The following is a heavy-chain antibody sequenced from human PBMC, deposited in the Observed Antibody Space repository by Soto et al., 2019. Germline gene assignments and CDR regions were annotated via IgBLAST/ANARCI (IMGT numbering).Heavy chain of an antibody. J-gene: IGHJ5*02. CDR1: GASLSRYY. V-gene: IGHV4-4*07. Sequence: QVVLQESGPGVVKPSDTLSLTCNVSGASLSRYYWSWIRQPPGKGLEWIGRIYATGDTDNNPSLKSRMSMSVDMSKKQFALTLRSVTAADTAIYYCVRDGKKNLRDRFEPGGRGILVTVSS. CDR2: IYATGDT. D-gene: IGHD1-26*01. CDR3: VRDGKKNLRDRFEP.